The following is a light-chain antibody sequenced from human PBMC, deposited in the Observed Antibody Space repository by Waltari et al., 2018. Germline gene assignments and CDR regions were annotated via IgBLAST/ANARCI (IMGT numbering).Light chain of an antibody. V-gene: IGKV1-39*01. CDR2: AAS. CDR1: RFINNY. CDR3: LQTLTTPLT. Sequence: DIQMTQSPSSLSASVADRVTIPCRAGRFINNYLNWYQQKPGKAPKLLIYAASTLHSGVPSRFSGSGSGTDFTLTVSSLQADDFATYYCLQTLTTPLTFGGGTIVDIK. J-gene: IGKJ4*01.